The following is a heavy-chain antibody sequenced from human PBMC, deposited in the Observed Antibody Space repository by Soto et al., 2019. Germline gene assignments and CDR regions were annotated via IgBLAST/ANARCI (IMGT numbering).Heavy chain of an antibody. CDR1: GFTFSSYW. V-gene: IGHV3-7*01. CDR3: ARDLNTLSSGSNWFDP. CDR2: IKEDGSEK. J-gene: IGHJ5*02. D-gene: IGHD1-26*01. Sequence: EVQLVESGGGLVQPGGSLRLSCAASGFTFSSYWMSWVRQAPGKGLEGVANIKEDGSEKYYVDSVKGRFTISRDNAKNSLYLQMNSLRAEDTAVYYCARDLNTLSSGSNWFDPWGQGTLVTVSS.